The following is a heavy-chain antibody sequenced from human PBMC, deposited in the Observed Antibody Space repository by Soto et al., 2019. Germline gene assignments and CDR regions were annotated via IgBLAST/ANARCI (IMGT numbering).Heavy chain of an antibody. J-gene: IGHJ4*02. CDR1: GGSINSGGYC. CDR2: ISYGGST. V-gene: IGHV4-31*03. CDR3: SRGILV. Sequence: QVQLQESGPGLVKPSQTLSLTCTVSGGSINSGGYCWSWIRQHPGKGLDWIGCISYGGSTSYNPSLKSRVXISVDTXXXQFSLKLTSVTAADTAVYYCSRGILVWGQGALITVSS. D-gene: IGHD5-18*01.